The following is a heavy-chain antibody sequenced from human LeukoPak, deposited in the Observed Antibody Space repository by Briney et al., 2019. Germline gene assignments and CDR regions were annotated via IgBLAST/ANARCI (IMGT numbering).Heavy chain of an antibody. CDR2: IYTSGST. Sequence: SETLSLTCTVSGYSISSGYYWGWIRQPPGKGLEWIGRIYTSGSTNYNPSLKSRVTMSVDTSKNQFSLKLSSVTAADTAVYYCARYTRKGGGAFDIWGQGTMVTVSS. V-gene: IGHV4-38-2*02. J-gene: IGHJ3*02. CDR1: GYSISSGYY. D-gene: IGHD3-16*01. CDR3: ARYTRKGGGAFDI.